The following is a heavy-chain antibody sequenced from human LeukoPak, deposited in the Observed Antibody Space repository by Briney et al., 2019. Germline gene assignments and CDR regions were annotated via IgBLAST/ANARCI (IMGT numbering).Heavy chain of an antibody. CDR2: IYSGGST. V-gene: IGHV3-66*01. Sequence: ETLSLTCDVSGDSISTPHWWSWVRQPPGKGLEWVSVIYSGGSTYYADSVKGRFTISRDNSKNTLYLQMNSLRAEDTAVYYCARDWGDVGRPFDIWGQGTMVTVSS. D-gene: IGHD3-16*01. J-gene: IGHJ3*02. CDR3: ARDWGDVGRPFDI. CDR1: GDSISTPHW.